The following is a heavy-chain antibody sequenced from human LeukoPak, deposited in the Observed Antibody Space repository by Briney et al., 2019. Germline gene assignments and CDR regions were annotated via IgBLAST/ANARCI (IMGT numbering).Heavy chain of an antibody. V-gene: IGHV1-18*01. CDR1: GYTFSSYG. CDR2: ISPYNGNT. CDR3: ARSGDSSGSAAFDI. J-gene: IGHJ3*02. D-gene: IGHD3-22*01. Sequence: ASVKVSCKASGYTFSSYGISWVRQAPGQGLEWMGWISPYNGNTNNAQKLQGRVTMTTDTSTSTAYMVLRSLRSDDTAVYYCARSGDSSGSAAFDIWGQGTMVTVSS.